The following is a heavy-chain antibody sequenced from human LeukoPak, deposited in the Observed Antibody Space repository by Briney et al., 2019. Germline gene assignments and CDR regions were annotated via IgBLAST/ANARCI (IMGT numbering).Heavy chain of an antibody. V-gene: IGHV4-31*03. J-gene: IGHJ4*02. CDR3: ASGILRSMVDY. Sequence: SQTLSLTCTVSGGSISSGGYYWSWIRQHPGKGLEWIGYIYYSGSTYYNPSLKSRVTISVDTSKNQFSLKLSSVTAADTAVYYCASGILRSMVDYWGQGTLVTVSS. D-gene: IGHD3-9*01. CDR2: IYYSGST. CDR1: GGSISSGGYY.